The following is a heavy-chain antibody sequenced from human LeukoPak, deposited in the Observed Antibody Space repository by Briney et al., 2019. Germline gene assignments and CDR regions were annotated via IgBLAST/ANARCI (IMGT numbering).Heavy chain of an antibody. CDR3: ARAELRYFYWFDP. J-gene: IGHJ5*02. V-gene: IGHV3-48*04. Sequence: GGSLRLSCAASGFTFSSYSMNWVRQAPGKGLEWVSYISSSSSTIYYADSVKGRFTISRDNAKNSLYLQMNSLRAEDTAVYYCARAELRYFYWFDPWGQGTLVTVSS. CDR2: ISSSSSTI. CDR1: GFTFSSYS. D-gene: IGHD3-9*01.